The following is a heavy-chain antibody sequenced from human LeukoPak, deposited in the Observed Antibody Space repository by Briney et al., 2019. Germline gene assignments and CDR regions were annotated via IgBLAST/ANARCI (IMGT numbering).Heavy chain of an antibody. V-gene: IGHV3-21*01. CDR2: ISSSSSYI. CDR1: GFTFSSYS. J-gene: IGHJ4*02. D-gene: IGHD5-24*01. CDR3: ARDRMATIYDY. Sequence: PGGSLRLSCAASGFTFSSYSMNWVRQAPGKGLEWVPSISSSSSYIYYADSVTGRFTISRDKAKNSLYLQMNSLRAEDTAVYYCARDRMATIYDYLGQGSLVTVSS.